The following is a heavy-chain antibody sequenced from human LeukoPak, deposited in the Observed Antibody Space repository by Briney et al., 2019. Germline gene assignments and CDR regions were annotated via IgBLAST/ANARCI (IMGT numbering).Heavy chain of an antibody. J-gene: IGHJ6*03. V-gene: IGHV3-64*01. Sequence: PGGSLRLSCAASGFTFSSYAMHWVRQAPGKGLEYVSAISSNGGSTYYANSVKGRFTISRDNSKNTLYLQMGSLRAEDMAVYYCARVPYYYYMDVWGKATTVTVSS. CDR3: ARVPYYYYMDV. CDR1: GFTFSSYA. CDR2: ISSNGGST.